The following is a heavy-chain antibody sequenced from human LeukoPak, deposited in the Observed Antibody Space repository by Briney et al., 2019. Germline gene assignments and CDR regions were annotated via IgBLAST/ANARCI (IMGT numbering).Heavy chain of an antibody. CDR2: INHSGNT. V-gene: IGHV4-34*01. CDR1: GGSFSGYY. J-gene: IGHJ4*02. Sequence: SETLSLTCAVYGGSFSGYYWSWIRQPPGKGLEWIGEINHSGNTNYNPSLKSRVTISVDTSKNQFSLKLSSVTAADTAVYYCASYYDFWSGYDYWGQGTLVTVSS. D-gene: IGHD3-3*01. CDR3: ASYYDFWSGYDY.